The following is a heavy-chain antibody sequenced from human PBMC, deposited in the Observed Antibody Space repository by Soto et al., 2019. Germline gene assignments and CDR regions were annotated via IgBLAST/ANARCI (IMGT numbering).Heavy chain of an antibody. CDR3: ARESVDYDSSGYYKDHYYGMDV. D-gene: IGHD3-22*01. J-gene: IGHJ6*02. Sequence: ASVKVSCKASGGTFSSYAISWVRQAPGQGLEWMGGIIPILGIANYAQKFQGRVTITADKSTSTAYMELSSLRSEDTAVYYCARESVDYDSSGYYKDHYYGMDVWGQGTTVTVSS. CDR2: IIPILGIA. CDR1: GGTFSSYA. V-gene: IGHV1-69*10.